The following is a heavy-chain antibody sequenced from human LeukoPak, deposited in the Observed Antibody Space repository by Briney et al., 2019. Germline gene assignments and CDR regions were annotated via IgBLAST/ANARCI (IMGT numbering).Heavy chain of an antibody. CDR1: GYTFTSYG. Sequence: ASVKVSRKASGYTFTSYGISWVRQAPGQGLEWMGWISAYNGNTNYAQKLQGRVTMTTDTSTSTAYMELRSLRSDDTAVYYCARDPYSGYEGWFDPWGQGTLVTVSS. CDR2: ISAYNGNT. D-gene: IGHD5-12*01. V-gene: IGHV1-18*01. CDR3: ARDPYSGYEGWFDP. J-gene: IGHJ5*02.